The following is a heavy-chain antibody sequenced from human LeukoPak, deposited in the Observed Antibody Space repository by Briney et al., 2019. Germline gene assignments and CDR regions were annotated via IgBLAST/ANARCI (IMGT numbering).Heavy chain of an antibody. D-gene: IGHD2-15*01. CDR3: AKDHRYCSGGSCYGADY. V-gene: IGHV3-30*02. CDR1: GFSFSSYG. J-gene: IGHJ4*02. Sequence: PGGSQRLSCAASGFSFSSYGMNWVRQAPGKGLEWVAFIRYDGSNKYYADSVKGRFTISRDDSKNTLYLQMNSLRAEDTAVYYCAKDHRYCSGGSCYGADYWGQGTLVTVSS. CDR2: IRYDGSNK.